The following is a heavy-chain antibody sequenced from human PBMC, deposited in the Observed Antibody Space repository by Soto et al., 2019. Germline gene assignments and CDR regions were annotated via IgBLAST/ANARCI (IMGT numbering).Heavy chain of an antibody. CDR1: GFTFSSYA. D-gene: IGHD3-22*01. V-gene: IGHV3-30-3*01. J-gene: IGHJ6*02. CDR3: ARDLIVYSNYYYGMDV. Sequence: GGSLRLSCAASGFTFSSYAMHWVRQAPGKGLEWVAVISNDGSNKNYADSVKGRFTISRDNSKNTPYLQMNSLRAEDTAVYYCARDLIVYSNYYYGMDVWGQGTTVTVSS. CDR2: ISNDGSNK.